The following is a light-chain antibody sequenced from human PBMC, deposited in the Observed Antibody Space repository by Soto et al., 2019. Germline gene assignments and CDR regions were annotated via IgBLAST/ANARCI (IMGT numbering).Light chain of an antibody. V-gene: IGKV1-6*01. CDR3: LQKYFYPFT. J-gene: IGKJ3*01. Sequence: AIQMTQSPSSLSASVGDRVTITCRASQSIRNELAWFQQKPGKAPKLLIYAASNLQSGVPARFSGSGSGTDFTLTISSLQPEDFATYYCLQKYFYPFTFGHGTKVDIK. CDR1: QSIRNE. CDR2: AAS.